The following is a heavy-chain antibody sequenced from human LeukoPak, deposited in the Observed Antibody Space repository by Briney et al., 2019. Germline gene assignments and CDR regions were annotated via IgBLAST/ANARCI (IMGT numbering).Heavy chain of an antibody. Sequence: GGSLRLSCAASGFTFSDYYMSWIRQVPGKGLEWVSYISSSGSTIYYADSVKGRFTISRDNAKNSLYLQMNSLRAEDTAVYYCARVRTIFGVVIPEFDYWGQGTLVTVSS. D-gene: IGHD3-3*01. V-gene: IGHV3-11*04. CDR1: GFTFSDYY. CDR3: ARVRTIFGVVIPEFDY. J-gene: IGHJ4*02. CDR2: ISSSGSTI.